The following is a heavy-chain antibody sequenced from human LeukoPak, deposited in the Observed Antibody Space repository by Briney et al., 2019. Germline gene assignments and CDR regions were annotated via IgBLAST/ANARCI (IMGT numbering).Heavy chain of an antibody. CDR2: IRPD. J-gene: IGHJ4*02. CDR3: VSDYTAMFTGCDY. Sequence: ASVKVSCKASGYTITSYCVHWVRQAPGQGLEWMGVIRPDSSAQTFQGRVTLTRDTSTSTVYMELSSLRSGDSAIYYCVSDYTAMFTGCDYWGQGTPVTVSS. CDR1: GYTITSYC. D-gene: IGHD5-18*01. V-gene: IGHV1-46*03.